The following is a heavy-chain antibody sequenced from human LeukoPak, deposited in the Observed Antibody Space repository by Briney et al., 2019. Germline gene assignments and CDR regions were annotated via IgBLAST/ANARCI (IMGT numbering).Heavy chain of an antibody. CDR2: ISSSGSSI. CDR1: GFTFSDYY. D-gene: IGHD6-13*01. V-gene: IGHV3-11*04. Sequence: PGGSLRLSCAASGFTFSDYYMSWIRQAPGKGLEWVSYISSSGSSIFYADSVKGRFTTSRDNAKNSLYLQMNSLRAEDTAVYYCATSITAAGIIDYWGQGTLVTVSS. CDR3: ATSITAAGIIDY. J-gene: IGHJ4*02.